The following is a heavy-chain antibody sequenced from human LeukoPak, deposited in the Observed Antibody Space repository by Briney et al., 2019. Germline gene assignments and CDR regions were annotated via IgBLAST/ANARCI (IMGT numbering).Heavy chain of an antibody. CDR3: ARARTDYYDSSGPGWAFDI. V-gene: IGHV1-69*04. J-gene: IGHJ3*02. CDR2: IIPILGIA. Sequence: GASVKVSCKASGGTFSSYAISWVRQAPGQGLEWMGRIIPILGIANYAQKFQGRVTITADKSTSTAYMELSSLRSEDTAVYYCARARTDYYDSSGPGWAFDIWGQGTMVTVSS. CDR1: GGTFSSYA. D-gene: IGHD3-22*01.